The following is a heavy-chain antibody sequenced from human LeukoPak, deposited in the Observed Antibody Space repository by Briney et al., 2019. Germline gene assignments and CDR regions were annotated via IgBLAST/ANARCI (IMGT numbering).Heavy chain of an antibody. CDR3: ARDAISNGMDV. V-gene: IGHV4-59*01. J-gene: IGHJ6*02. CDR1: GGSLSGYY. CDR2: IYYSGST. Sequence: SETLSLTCAVYGGSLSGYYWSWIRQPPGKGLEWIGYIYYSGSTNYNPSLKSRVTISVDTSKNQFSLKLSSVTAADTAVYYCARDAISNGMDVWGQGTTVTVSS.